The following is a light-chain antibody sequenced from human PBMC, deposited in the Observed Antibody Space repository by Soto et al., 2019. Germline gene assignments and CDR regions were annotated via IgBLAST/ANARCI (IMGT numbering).Light chain of an antibody. Sequence: DIVMTQSPDSLTVSLGERATINCKSSQSVLYSSNNTDYLAWYQQKPGQSPKIIIYWASTRESGVPDRFSGSGSGTDFTLTINNLQAEDVAVYYCQQYYTTPITFGQGTKLEI. CDR2: WAS. CDR1: QSVLYSSNNTDY. J-gene: IGKJ2*01. CDR3: QQYYTTPIT. V-gene: IGKV4-1*01.